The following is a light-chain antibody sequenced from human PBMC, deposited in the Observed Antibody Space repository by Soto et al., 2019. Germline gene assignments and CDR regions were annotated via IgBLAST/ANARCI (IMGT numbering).Light chain of an antibody. J-gene: IGKJ2*01. V-gene: IGKV3-20*01. CDR1: QSVSNNY. Sequence: EVVLTQSPGTLSLSPGERATLSCRASQSVSNNYFAWYQQKPGQAPRLLIFGSSDRATGIPDRFSGSGSGTDFTLTISRLEPEDVAVYYYQQYGSSRPYTFGQGTKLEIK. CDR3: QQYGSSRPYT. CDR2: GSS.